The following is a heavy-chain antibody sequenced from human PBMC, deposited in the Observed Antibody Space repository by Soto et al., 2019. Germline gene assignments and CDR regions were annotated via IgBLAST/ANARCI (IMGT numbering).Heavy chain of an antibody. J-gene: IGHJ6*02. V-gene: IGHV4-39*07. CDR3: ARDYIRYYYDSSGSLVYYYYGMDV. Sequence: SETLSLTCTVSGGSISSGGYYWTWIRQPPGTGLEWIGEINHSGSTNYNPPLKSRVTISVDTSKNQFSLKLTSVTAADTAVYYCARDYIRYYYDSSGSLVYYYYGMDVWGQGTTVTVSS. CDR2: INHSGST. D-gene: IGHD3-22*01. CDR1: GGSISSGGYY.